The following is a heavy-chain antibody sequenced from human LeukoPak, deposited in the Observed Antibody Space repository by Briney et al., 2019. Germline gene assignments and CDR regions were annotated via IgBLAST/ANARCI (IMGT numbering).Heavy chain of an antibody. CDR3: ARGYSYGHKGRYYFDY. CDR1: GGTFSSYA. CDR2: IIPIFGTA. J-gene: IGHJ4*02. D-gene: IGHD5-18*01. Sequence: GASVKVSCKASGGTFSSYAISWVRQAPGQGLEWMGGIIPIFGTANYAQKFQGRVTITADESASTAYMELSSLRSEGTAVYYCARGYSYGHKGRYYFDYWGQGTLVTVSS. V-gene: IGHV1-69*01.